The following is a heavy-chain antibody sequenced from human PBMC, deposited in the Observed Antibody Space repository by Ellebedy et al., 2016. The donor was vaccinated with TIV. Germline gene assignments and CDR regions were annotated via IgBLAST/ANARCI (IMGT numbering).Heavy chain of an antibody. Sequence: GGSLRLSCAASGFTFKNFAMTWVRQAPGKGLEWVSSISSSGVSSDYADSVRSRVTISRDNSKSTLYLQMDSLRADDSAEYYCAKLDSSGYYYGRLDYWGQGTLVTVSS. CDR1: GFTFKNFA. V-gene: IGHV3-23*01. J-gene: IGHJ4*02. D-gene: IGHD3-22*01. CDR2: ISSSGVSS. CDR3: AKLDSSGYYYGRLDY.